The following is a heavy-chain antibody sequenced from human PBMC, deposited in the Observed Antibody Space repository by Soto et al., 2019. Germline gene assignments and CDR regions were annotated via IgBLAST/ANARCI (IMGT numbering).Heavy chain of an antibody. CDR3: VRFAGGYIWGNTDTHYFDY. Sequence: ASVKVSCKASGYTFTGYYMHWVRQAPGQGLEWMGWINPNSGGTNYAQKFQGWVTMTRDTSISTAYMELSRLRSDDTAVYYCVRFAGGYIWGNTDTHYFDYWGQGTLVTVSS. V-gene: IGHV1-2*04. CDR2: INPNSGGT. CDR1: GYTFTGYY. D-gene: IGHD3-16*01. J-gene: IGHJ4*02.